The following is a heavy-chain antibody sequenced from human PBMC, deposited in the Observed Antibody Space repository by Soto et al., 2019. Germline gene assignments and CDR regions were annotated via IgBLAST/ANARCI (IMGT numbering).Heavy chain of an antibody. V-gene: IGHV4-39*01. Sequence: SETLSLTCTVSGGSISSSSYYWGWIRQPPGKGLEWIGSIYYSGSTYYNPSLKSRVTISVDTSKNQFSLKLSSVTAADTAVYYCARQDSSSWYSIWFDPWGQGTLVTVSS. D-gene: IGHD6-13*01. CDR3: ARQDSSSWYSIWFDP. CDR2: IYYSGST. CDR1: GGSISSSSYY. J-gene: IGHJ5*02.